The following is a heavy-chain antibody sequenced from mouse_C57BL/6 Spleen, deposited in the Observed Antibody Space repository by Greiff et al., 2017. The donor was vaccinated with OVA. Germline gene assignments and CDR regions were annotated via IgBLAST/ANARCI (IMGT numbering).Heavy chain of an antibody. CDR3: VRHGTGTDY. CDR1: GFSFNTYA. CDR2: IRSKSNNYAT. D-gene: IGHD4-1*01. V-gene: IGHV10-1*01. Sequence: EADGGLVQPKGSLKLSCAASGFSFNTYAMNWVRQAPGKGLEWVARIRSKSNNYATYYADSVKDRFTISRDDSESMLYLQMNNLKTEDTAMYYCVRHGTGTDYWGQGTTRTVSS. J-gene: IGHJ2*01.